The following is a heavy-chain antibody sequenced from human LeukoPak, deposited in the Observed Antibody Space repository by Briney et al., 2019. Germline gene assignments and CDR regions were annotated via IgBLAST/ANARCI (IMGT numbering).Heavy chain of an antibody. CDR3: AKGQWLAYSVDY. CDR1: GFTFSSYG. CDR2: IRYDGSIK. Sequence: GGSLRLSCAASGFTFSSYGMHWVRQAPGKGLEWVAFIRYDGSIKYYADSVKGRFTISRDNSKNTLYLQMNSLRAEDTAVYYCAKGQWLAYSVDYWGQGTLVTVSS. V-gene: IGHV3-30*02. J-gene: IGHJ4*02. D-gene: IGHD6-19*01.